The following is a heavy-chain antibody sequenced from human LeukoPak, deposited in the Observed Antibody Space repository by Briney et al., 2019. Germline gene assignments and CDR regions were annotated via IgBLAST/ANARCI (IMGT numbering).Heavy chain of an antibody. CDR1: GFTFSDYY. CDR3: AREKEDYFDY. Sequence: GGSLRLSCAASGFTFSDYYMSWIRQAPGKGLEWVSYISSSGSTIYYADSVKSRSTISWDNAKNSLYLQMNSLRAEDTAVYYCAREKEDYFDYWGQGTLVTVSS. CDR2: ISSSGSTI. J-gene: IGHJ4*02. V-gene: IGHV3-11*01.